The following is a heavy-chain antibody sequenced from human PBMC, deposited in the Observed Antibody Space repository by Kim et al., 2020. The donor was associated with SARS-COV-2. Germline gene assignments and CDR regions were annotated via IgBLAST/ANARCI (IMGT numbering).Heavy chain of an antibody. CDR1: GYTFTSYA. CDR2: INAGNGNT. Sequence: ASVKVSCKASGYTFTSYAMHWVRQAPGQRLEWMGWINAGNGNTKYSQKFQGRVTITRDTSASTAYMELSSLRSEDTAVYYCARDSRQDILWRGSEYFQHWGQGTLVTVSS. V-gene: IGHV1-3*01. D-gene: IGHD2-21*01. J-gene: IGHJ1*01. CDR3: ARDSRQDILWRGSEYFQH.